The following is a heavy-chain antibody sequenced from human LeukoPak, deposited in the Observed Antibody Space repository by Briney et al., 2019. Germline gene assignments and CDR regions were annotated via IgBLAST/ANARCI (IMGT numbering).Heavy chain of an antibody. D-gene: IGHD2-2*01. Sequence: SVKVSRKASGGTFSSYAISWVRQAPGQGLEWMGGIIPIFGTANYAQKFQGRVTITTDESTSTAYMELSSLRSEDTAVYYCARGIVVVPAGVEFYYYMDVWGKGTTVTVSS. CDR1: GGTFSSYA. CDR3: ARGIVVVPAGVEFYYYMDV. J-gene: IGHJ6*03. V-gene: IGHV1-69*05. CDR2: IIPIFGTA.